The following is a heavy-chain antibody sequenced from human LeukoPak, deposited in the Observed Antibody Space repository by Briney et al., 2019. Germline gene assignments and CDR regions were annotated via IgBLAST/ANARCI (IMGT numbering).Heavy chain of an antibody. CDR2: IYYTGST. CDR3: ARGGNYWPQWWFDP. J-gene: IGHJ5*02. Sequence: ASETLSLTCTVSGGPISTYYWSWIRKPPGKGLEWIGYIYYTGSTSYNPSLKSRVTMSLDASKNQFSLELNSVTPADTAVYYCARGGNYWPQWWFDPWGRGTLVSVSS. CDR1: GGPISTYY. D-gene: IGHD1-26*01. V-gene: IGHV4-59*01.